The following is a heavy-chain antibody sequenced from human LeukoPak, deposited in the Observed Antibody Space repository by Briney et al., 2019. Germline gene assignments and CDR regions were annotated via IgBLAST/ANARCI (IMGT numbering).Heavy chain of an antibody. CDR1: GSTVSSNY. V-gene: IGHV3-53*01. CDR3: ARSTMVRGARFDP. Sequence: GGSLRLSCAASGSTVSSNYMSWVRQAPGKGLEWVSVIYSGGSTYYADSVKGRFTISRDNSKNTLYLQMNSLRAEDTAVYYCARSTMVRGARFDPWGQGTLVTVSS. D-gene: IGHD3-10*01. J-gene: IGHJ5*02. CDR2: IYSGGST.